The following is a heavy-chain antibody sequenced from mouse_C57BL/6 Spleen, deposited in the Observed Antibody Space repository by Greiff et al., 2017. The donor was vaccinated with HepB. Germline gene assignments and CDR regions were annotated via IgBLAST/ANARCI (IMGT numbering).Heavy chain of an antibody. CDR1: GYTFTSYG. Sequence: QVQLQQSGAELARPGASVKLSCKASGYTFTSYGISWVKQSTGQGLEWIGEIYPRSGNTYYNEKFKGKATLTADKSSSTAYMELRSLTSEDSAVYFCARHGYGSSYYAMDYWGQGTSVTVSS. CDR2: IYPRSGNT. D-gene: IGHD1-1*01. CDR3: ARHGYGSSYYAMDY. V-gene: IGHV1-81*01. J-gene: IGHJ4*01.